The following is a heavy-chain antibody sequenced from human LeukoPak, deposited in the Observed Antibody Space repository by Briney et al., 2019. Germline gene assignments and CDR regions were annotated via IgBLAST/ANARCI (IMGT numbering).Heavy chain of an antibody. CDR2: VSGSGAIR. Sequence: GGSLRLSCAASGFTFSSYGMSWVRQTPGKGLEWVSAVSGSGAIRKFADSVKGRFTISRDNSKNTLYLQMNTLRAEDTAVYYCVRPPSGGYYPPFEYWGQGTLVTVSS. CDR3: VRPPSGGYYPPFEY. V-gene: IGHV3-23*01. D-gene: IGHD1-26*01. J-gene: IGHJ4*02. CDR1: GFTFSSYG.